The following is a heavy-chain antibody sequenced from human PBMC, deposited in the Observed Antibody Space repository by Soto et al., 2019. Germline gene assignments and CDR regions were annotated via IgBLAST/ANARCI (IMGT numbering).Heavy chain of an antibody. Sequence: PSETLSLTCTVSGASISNYYWSWIRQPPGKRLEWIGYVYYSGSTSYNPSLKSRVTVSVDTSKNQFSLRLSSVTAADTAVYYCARHQRPSSGYYPFDHWGQGTLVTVSS. CDR3: ARHQRPSSGYYPFDH. J-gene: IGHJ4*02. CDR1: GASISNYY. V-gene: IGHV4-59*08. CDR2: VYYSGST. D-gene: IGHD3-22*01.